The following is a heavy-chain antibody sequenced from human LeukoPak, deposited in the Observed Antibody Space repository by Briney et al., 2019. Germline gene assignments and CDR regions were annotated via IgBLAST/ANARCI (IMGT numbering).Heavy chain of an antibody. D-gene: IGHD2-2*01. CDR1: GYTFTGYY. CDR3: ASADCCSTSCLNAFDI. J-gene: IGHJ3*02. CDR2: INPNSGGT. Sequence: ASVKVSCKASGYTFTGYYMHWVRQAPGQGLEWMGRINPNSGGTNYAQKFQGRVTMTRDTSISTAYMELSRLRSDDTAVSYCASADCCSTSCLNAFDIWGQGTMVTVSS. V-gene: IGHV1-2*06.